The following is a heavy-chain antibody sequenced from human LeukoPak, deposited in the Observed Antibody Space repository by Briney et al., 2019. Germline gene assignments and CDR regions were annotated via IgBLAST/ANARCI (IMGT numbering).Heavy chain of an antibody. CDR3: ASGYYVFF. CDR2: INHSGST. D-gene: IGHD3-10*02. V-gene: IGHV4-34*01. Sequence: PSEALSLTCAVYGGSFSGYYWSWIRQPPGKGLEGIGEINHSGSTNYNPSLKSRVTISVDTSKNQFSLKLSSVTAADTAVYYCASGYYVFFWGQGTLVTVSS. J-gene: IGHJ4*02. CDR1: GGSFSGYY.